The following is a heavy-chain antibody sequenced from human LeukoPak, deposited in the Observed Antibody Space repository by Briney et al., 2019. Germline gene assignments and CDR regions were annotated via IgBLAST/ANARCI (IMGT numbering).Heavy chain of an antibody. Sequence: GESLKITCKGSGYSFTSYWIGWVRQMPGKGLEWMGIIYPGDSDTRYSPSFQGQVTISADKSISTAYLQWSSLKASDTAMYYCARLFSSVGQAAQNWFDPWGQGTLVTVSS. CDR3: ARLFSSVGQAAQNWFDP. V-gene: IGHV5-51*01. CDR1: GYSFTSYW. J-gene: IGHJ5*02. CDR2: IYPGDSDT.